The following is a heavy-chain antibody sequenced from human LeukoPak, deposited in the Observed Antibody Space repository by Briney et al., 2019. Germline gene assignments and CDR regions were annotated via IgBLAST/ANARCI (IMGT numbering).Heavy chain of an antibody. CDR1: GYSFTSYW. J-gene: IGHJ5*02. D-gene: IGHD1-7*01. CDR2: IYPGDSDT. V-gene: IGHV5-51*01. Sequence: GESLKISCKGSGYSFTSYWIGWVRQMPGKGLEWMGIIYPGDSDTRYSPSFQGQVTISADKSISTAYLQWSSLKASDTAMYYCARLSARTNKKTGTTSWFDPWGQGTLVTVSS. CDR3: ARLSARTNKKTGTTSWFDP.